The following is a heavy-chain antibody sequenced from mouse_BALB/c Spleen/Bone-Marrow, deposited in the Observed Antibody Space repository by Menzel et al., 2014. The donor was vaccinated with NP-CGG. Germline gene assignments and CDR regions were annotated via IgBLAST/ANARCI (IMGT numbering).Heavy chain of an antibody. CDR3: ARRSAATYYFDY. D-gene: IGHD1-2*01. CDR2: ISNGGCST. J-gene: IGHJ2*01. CDR1: GFTFSSYT. Sequence: EVQLVASGGGLVQPGGSLKLSCAASGFTFSSYTMSWVRQTPEKRLEWVAYISNGGCSTYYPDTVKGRFTISRDNAKNTLFLQMSSLKSEDTAMYYCARRSAATYYFDYWGQGTTLTVSS. V-gene: IGHV5-12-2*01.